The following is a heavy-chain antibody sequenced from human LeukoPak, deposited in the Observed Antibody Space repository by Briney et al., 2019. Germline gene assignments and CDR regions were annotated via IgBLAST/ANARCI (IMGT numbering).Heavy chain of an antibody. V-gene: IGHV1-24*01. CDR1: GYTLTELS. D-gene: IGHD5-24*01. Sequence: ASVKVSCKVSGYTLTELSMHWVRQAPGKGLEWMGGFDPEDGETIYAQKFQGRVTITTDESTSTAYMELSSLRSEDTAVYYCARRWVGRRDGYNWDFQHWGQGTLVTVSS. CDR2: FDPEDGET. J-gene: IGHJ1*01. CDR3: ARRWVGRRDGYNWDFQH.